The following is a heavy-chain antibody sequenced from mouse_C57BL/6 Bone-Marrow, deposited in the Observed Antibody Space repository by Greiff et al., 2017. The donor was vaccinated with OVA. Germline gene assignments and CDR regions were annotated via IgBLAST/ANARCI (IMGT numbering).Heavy chain of an antibody. CDR3: ARWGYYGSSPPYFDY. CDR2: IRNKANGYTT. Sequence: EVQRVESGGGLVQPGGSLSLSCAASGFTFTDYYMSWVRQPPGKALEWLGFIRNKANGYTTEYSASVKGRFTISRDNSQSILYLQMNALRAEDSATYYCARWGYYGSSPPYFDYWGQGTTLTVSS. D-gene: IGHD1-1*01. CDR1: GFTFTDYY. J-gene: IGHJ2*01. V-gene: IGHV7-3*01.